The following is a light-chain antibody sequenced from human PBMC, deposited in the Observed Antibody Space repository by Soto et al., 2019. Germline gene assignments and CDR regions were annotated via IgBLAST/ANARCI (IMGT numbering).Light chain of an antibody. CDR3: QQYGSSIT. V-gene: IGKV3D-20*01. CDR2: DAS. Sequence: EIVLTQSPATLSLSPGEGATLSCGASQSVSSSYLAWYQQKPGLAPRLVIYDASNRATGIPDRFSGSGSGTDFTLTISRLEPEDFAVYYCQQYGSSITFGQGTRLEIK. CDR1: QSVSSSY. J-gene: IGKJ5*01.